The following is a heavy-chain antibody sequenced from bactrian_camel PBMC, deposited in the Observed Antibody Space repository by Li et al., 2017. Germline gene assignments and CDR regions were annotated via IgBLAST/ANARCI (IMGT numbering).Heavy chain of an antibody. CDR2: INIGGGKT. CDR3: AAAGSCSSLKGGQGR. CDR1: GDTIYYNC. D-gene: IGHD3*01. V-gene: IGHV3S1*01. Sequence: QVQLVESGGGSVQAGGSLRLSCVASGDTIYYNCLGWFRQTPGKGREGVATINIGGGKTYYADSVKGRFTISQDNAENTLYLQMNSLKPEDTGMYYCAAAGSCSSLKGGQGRWGQGTQVTVS. J-gene: IGHJ4*01.